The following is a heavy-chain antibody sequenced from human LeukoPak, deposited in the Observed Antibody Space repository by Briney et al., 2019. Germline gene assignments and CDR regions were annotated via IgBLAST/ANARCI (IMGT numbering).Heavy chain of an antibody. D-gene: IGHD6-19*01. J-gene: IGHJ6*03. CDR1: GGTFSSYA. V-gene: IGHV1-69*05. CDR3: ARAAVAGGYNYYMDV. CDR2: IIPIFGTA. Sequence: GASVKVSCKASGGTFSSYAISWVLQAPGQGLEWMGGIIPIFGTANYAQKFQGRVTITTDESTSTAYMELSSLRSEDTAVYYCARAAVAGGYNYYMDVWGKGTTVTVSS.